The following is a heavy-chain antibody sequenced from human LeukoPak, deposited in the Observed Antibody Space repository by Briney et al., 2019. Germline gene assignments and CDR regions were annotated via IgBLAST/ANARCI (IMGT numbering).Heavy chain of an antibody. D-gene: IGHD5-18*01. J-gene: IGHJ4*02. Sequence: SETLSLTCTVSGGSISSSSYYWGWIRQPPGKGLEWIGSIYYSGSTYYNPSLKSRVTISVDTSKNQFSLKLSSVTAADTAVYYCARAFSGQRGYSYGPDYFDYWGQGTLVTVSS. CDR3: ARAFSGQRGYSYGPDYFDY. CDR2: IYYSGST. CDR1: GGSISSSSYY. V-gene: IGHV4-39*07.